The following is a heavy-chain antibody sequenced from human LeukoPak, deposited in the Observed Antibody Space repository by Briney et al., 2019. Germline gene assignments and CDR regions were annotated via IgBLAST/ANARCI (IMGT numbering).Heavy chain of an antibody. J-gene: IGHJ6*03. CDR3: ARQPTYYYYCMDV. Sequence: SETLSLTCTVSGGSISSSIYYWGWIRQPPGKGLEWIGSVYYSGSTYYNPSLKSRVTISVDTSKNQFSLKLSSVTAADTAVFYCARQPTYYYYCMDVWGKGTTVTVSS. V-gene: IGHV4-39*01. CDR2: VYYSGST. CDR1: GGSISSSIYY.